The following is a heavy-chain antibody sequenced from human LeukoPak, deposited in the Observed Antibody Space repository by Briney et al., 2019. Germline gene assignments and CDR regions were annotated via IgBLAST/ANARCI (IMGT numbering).Heavy chain of an antibody. CDR1: GFTFSSYR. D-gene: IGHD3-22*01. V-gene: IGHV3-21*01. Sequence: PGGSLRLFCGASGFTFSSYRMNWVRQAPREGLGWVSSISSSSSYIYYADSVKGRFTISRDNAKNSLYLQMNSLRAEDTAVYYCAREVIVVVIALDAFYIWGQGTMVTVSS. CDR3: AREVIVVVIALDAFYI. J-gene: IGHJ3*02. CDR2: ISSSSSYI.